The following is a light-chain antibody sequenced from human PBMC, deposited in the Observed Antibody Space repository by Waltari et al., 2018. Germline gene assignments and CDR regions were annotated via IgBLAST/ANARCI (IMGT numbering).Light chain of an antibody. V-gene: IGKV2-28*01. Sequence: DIVMTQSPLSLPVTPGEPASISCRSSQRLLHSNGYNYLDWYLQKPGQSPQLLIALGSNRASGVPDRFSGRGSGTDFTLKISRVEAEDVGVYYCMQALQTPSSTFGPGTKVDIK. CDR1: QRLLHSNGYNY. CDR2: LGS. CDR3: MQALQTPSST. J-gene: IGKJ3*01.